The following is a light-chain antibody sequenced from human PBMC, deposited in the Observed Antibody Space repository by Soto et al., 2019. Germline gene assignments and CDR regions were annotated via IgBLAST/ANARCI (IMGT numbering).Light chain of an antibody. CDR2: EVF. Sequence: QSVLTQPASVCGTSGQYIASYCTGPNAEVRGYDRVSWYQAHPGKDPKTLILEVFNRPSGISGRFSGSKSGDTASLTISVLPAEDEADYYSISYIPGSTTHWVFGGWTKVTVL. J-gene: IGLJ3*02. CDR3: ISYIPGSTTHWV. CDR1: NAEVRGYDR. V-gene: IGLV2-14*01.